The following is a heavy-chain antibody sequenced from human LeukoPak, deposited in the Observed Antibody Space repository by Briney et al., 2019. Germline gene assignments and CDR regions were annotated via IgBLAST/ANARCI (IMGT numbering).Heavy chain of an antibody. J-gene: IGHJ4*02. CDR2: ISAYNGNT. V-gene: IGHV1-18*01. D-gene: IGHD2-15*01. CDR1: GYTLTSYG. Sequence: ASAKVSCKASGYTLTSYGISWVRQAPGQGLEWMGWISAYNGNTNYAQKLQGRVTMTTDTSTSTAYMELRSLRSDDTAVYYCARDADDSPHCSGGSCYTDYWGQGTLVTVSS. CDR3: ARDADDSPHCSGGSCYTDY.